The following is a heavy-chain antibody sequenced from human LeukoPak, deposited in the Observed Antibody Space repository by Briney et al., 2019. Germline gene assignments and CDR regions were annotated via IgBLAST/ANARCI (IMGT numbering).Heavy chain of an antibody. Sequence: GGSLRLSCAASGFTVSDNYMSWVRQAPGKGLEWVSSISSSSSYIYYADSVKGRFTISRDNAKNSLYLQMNSLRAEDTAVYYCEIIAAAGGLSWGQGTLVTVSS. CDR1: GFTVSDNY. CDR2: ISSSSSYI. D-gene: IGHD6-13*01. J-gene: IGHJ5*02. CDR3: EIIAAAGGLS. V-gene: IGHV3-21*01.